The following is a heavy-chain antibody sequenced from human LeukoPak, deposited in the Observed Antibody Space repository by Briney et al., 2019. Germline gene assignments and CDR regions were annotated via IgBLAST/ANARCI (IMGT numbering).Heavy chain of an antibody. V-gene: IGHV4-38-2*02. CDR1: RYSINSGYY. CDR3: ARDPYCSGGSCYPFDS. J-gene: IGHJ4*02. D-gene: IGHD2-15*01. Sequence: SETLSLTCAVSRYSINSGYYWAWIRQPPGKGLEWFGSIHHSGNTYYNPSLNSRVTMSIDTSGNQFSLRLSSVTATDTDVYSCARDPYCSGGSCYPFDSWGPGTLVTVSS. CDR2: IHHSGNT.